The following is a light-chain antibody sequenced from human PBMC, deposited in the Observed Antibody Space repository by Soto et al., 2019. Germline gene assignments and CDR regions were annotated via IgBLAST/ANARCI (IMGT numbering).Light chain of an antibody. Sequence: ELVLTQSPGTLSLSPGERATLSCRASQPISSNFLAWYQQKPGQAPRLLIFGTSSRATDIPDRFSGSGSGTDFTLSISRLEPEDFAMYYCQQYGSSRRTFGQGTKVDIK. V-gene: IGKV3-20*01. CDR2: GTS. CDR3: QQYGSSRRT. CDR1: QPISSNF. J-gene: IGKJ1*01.